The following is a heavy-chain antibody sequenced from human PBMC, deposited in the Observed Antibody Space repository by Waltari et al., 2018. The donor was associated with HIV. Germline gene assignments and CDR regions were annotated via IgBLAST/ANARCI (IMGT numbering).Heavy chain of an antibody. CDR2: ISSGSNFM. V-gene: IGHV3-21*01. D-gene: IGHD6-19*01. J-gene: IGHJ6*02. Sequence: EVQLVESGGGLVKSGESLSLSCAASGSTFSTFSSNWVRQAPGKGLEWVAYISSGSNFMYYADSVKGRFTISRDNAKNSVYLQMNSLRAEDTAQYYCARSITVAGTRGLGMDVWGQGTTVTVSS. CDR3: ARSITVAGTRGLGMDV. CDR1: GSTFSTFS.